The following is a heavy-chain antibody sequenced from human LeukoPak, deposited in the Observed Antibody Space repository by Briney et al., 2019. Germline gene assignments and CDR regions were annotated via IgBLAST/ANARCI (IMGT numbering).Heavy chain of an antibody. CDR2: IWYDGSKK. Sequence: GGSLRLSCAASGFTFSDYGIHWVRQAPGQGLEWVALIWYDGSKKYYADSVKGRFTISRDNTKNTLYLQLDSLRADDTAVYYCARAHSSSSTFDLWGQGTLVTVSS. D-gene: IGHD6-6*01. CDR1: GFTFSDYG. CDR3: ARAHSSSSTFDL. J-gene: IGHJ4*02. V-gene: IGHV3-33*01.